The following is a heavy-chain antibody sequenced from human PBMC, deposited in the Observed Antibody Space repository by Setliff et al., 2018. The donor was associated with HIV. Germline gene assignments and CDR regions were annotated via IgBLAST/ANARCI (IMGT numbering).Heavy chain of an antibody. J-gene: IGHJ6*03. Sequence: SVKVSCKASGGRFSNYGISWVRQAPGQGLEWMGGITPIFGTTNYAQMFQGRVTMTADESTSTAYMELSSLRSEDTAVYYCARAVVPTYYDVLTGYVYYMDVWGKGTTVTVSS. CDR1: GGRFSNYG. V-gene: IGHV1-69*13. D-gene: IGHD3-9*01. CDR2: ITPIFGTT. CDR3: ARAVVPTYYDVLTGYVYYMDV.